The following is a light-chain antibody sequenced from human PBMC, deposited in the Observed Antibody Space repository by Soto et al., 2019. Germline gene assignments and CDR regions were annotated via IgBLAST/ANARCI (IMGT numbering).Light chain of an antibody. V-gene: IGLV2-14*01. CDR3: SSYTSSSTQV. Sequence: LTQPPSASGSPGQSVTISCTGTSSDIGGYNYVSWYQQHPDKAPKLMIYEVSNRPSGVSNRFSGSKSGNTASLTISGLQAEDEADYYCSSYTSSSTQVFGTGTKVTVL. J-gene: IGLJ1*01. CDR2: EVS. CDR1: SSDIGGYNY.